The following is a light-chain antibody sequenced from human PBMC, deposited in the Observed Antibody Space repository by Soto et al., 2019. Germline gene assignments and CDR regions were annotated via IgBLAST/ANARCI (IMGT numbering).Light chain of an antibody. CDR1: SSNIGNNY. CDR2: ENN. CDR3: GTWDSSLSAVL. Sequence: QSALTQPPSVSAAPGQKVTISCSGSSSNIGNNYVSWYQQLPGTAPKLLIFENNKRPSGIPDRFSGSKSGTSATLGITGLQTGDEADYYCGTWDSSLSAVLFGGGTTLTFL. V-gene: IGLV1-51*02. J-gene: IGLJ2*01.